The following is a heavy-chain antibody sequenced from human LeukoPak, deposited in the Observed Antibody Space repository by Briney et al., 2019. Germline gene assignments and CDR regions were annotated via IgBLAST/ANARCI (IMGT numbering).Heavy chain of an antibody. D-gene: IGHD2-15*01. J-gene: IGHJ6*03. CDR1: GFTFSDYW. V-gene: IGHV3-7*01. CDR3: ARDHPDCSGGICPFSHHYYYMDV. CDR2: IKLDGSEK. Sequence: GGSLRLSCAASGFTFSDYWMSWVRQAPGKGLEWVANIKLDGSEKYYVDSVKGRFTISRDNAKNSLYLQMNSPKAEDTAVYYCARDHPDCSGGICPFSHHYYYMDVWGKGTTVTISS.